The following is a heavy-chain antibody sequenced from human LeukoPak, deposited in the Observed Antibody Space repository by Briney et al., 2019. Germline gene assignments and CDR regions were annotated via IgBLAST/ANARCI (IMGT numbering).Heavy chain of an antibody. D-gene: IGHD3-16*01. CDR2: TYYRSKWLN. J-gene: IGHJ3*02. CDR1: GDSVSSNNAV. V-gene: IGHV6-1*01. CDR3: ARSLWGGALDI. Sequence: KHSQTLSLTCAISGDSVSSNNAVWNWIRQSPSRGLEWLGKTYYRSKWLNDSAVSVKSRTTINPDTSKNQISLQLNSVTPEDTAVYYCARSLWGGALDIWGQGTTVAVSS.